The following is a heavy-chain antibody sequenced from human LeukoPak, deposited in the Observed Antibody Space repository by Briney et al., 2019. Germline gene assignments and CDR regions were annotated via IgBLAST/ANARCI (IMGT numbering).Heavy chain of an antibody. J-gene: IGHJ6*02. D-gene: IGHD6-19*01. CDR2: ISWNGGST. V-gene: IGHV3-9*01. CDR1: GFTFGNYA. Sequence: GRSLRLSCAASGFTFGNYAMHWVRQAPGKGLEYVSGISWNGGSTDYADSVKGRFTISRDNAKNSLYLQMNSLRAEDTALYYCVKDMGTAIEVAVKSCGNYNDDVIDFWGQGTMVTVSS. CDR3: VKDMGTAIEVAVKSCGNYNDDVIDF.